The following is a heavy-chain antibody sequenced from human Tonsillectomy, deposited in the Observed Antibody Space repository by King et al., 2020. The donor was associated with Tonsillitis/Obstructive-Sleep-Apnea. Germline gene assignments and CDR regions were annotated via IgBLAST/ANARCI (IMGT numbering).Heavy chain of an antibody. CDR2: IDPSDSYI. CDR3: ATHVDTGFITDDC. CDR1: GYSFISYW. D-gene: IGHD5-18*01. V-gene: IGHV5-10-1*01. J-gene: IGHJ4*02. Sequence: QLVQSGEEVKKPGESLRISCKGSGYSFISYWISWVRQMPGKGLEWMGKIDPSDSYIKYSPSFQGHVTISADKSISTAYLQWNSLKASNTAMYYCATHVDTGFITDDCWGQGTLVTVSS.